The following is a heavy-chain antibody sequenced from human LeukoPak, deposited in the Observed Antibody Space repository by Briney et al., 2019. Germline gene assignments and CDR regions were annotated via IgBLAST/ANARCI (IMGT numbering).Heavy chain of an antibody. CDR2: ISSSSGTI. V-gene: IGHV3-48*01. D-gene: IGHD3-3*01. CDR3: ARGDRSAYYDFWSGYSFDY. J-gene: IGHJ4*02. Sequence: GGSLRLSCAASGFTFSSYSMNWVRQAPGKGLEWVSYISSSSGTIYYADSVKGRFTISRDNAKNSLYLQMNSLRAEDTAVYYCARGDRSAYYDFWSGYSFDYWGQGTLVTVS. CDR1: GFTFSSYS.